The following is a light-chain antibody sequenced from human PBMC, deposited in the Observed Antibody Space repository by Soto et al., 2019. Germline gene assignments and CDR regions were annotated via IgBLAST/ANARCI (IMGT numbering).Light chain of an antibody. CDR3: QAYDSSRSAVV. J-gene: IGLJ2*01. Sequence: QSVLTQPPSVSGAPGQRVTISCTGSSSNIGAGYDVHWYQQLPGTAPKLLIHGNSNRPSGVPDRFSGSKSGTSASLAITGLQPDDEFHYYSQAYDSSRSAVVFGGGTQVAVL. CDR1: SSNIGAGYD. V-gene: IGLV1-40*01. CDR2: GNS.